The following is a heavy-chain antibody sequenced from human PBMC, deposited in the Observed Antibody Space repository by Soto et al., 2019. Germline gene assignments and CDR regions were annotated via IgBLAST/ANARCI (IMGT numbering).Heavy chain of an antibody. CDR2: ISSGGEYI. V-gene: IGHV3-21*06. CDR3: ATDGAAGAGMGV. Sequence: EVQLVESGGGLVKPGGSLRLSCTASGLIFSNYGMNWVRQAAGKRPEWVSSISSGGEYIDYADSVKGRLTISRDNANNILSLQLTSLGVEDTAVYYCATDGAAGAGMGVWGQGTTVTVSS. D-gene: IGHD6-13*01. CDR1: GLIFSNYG. J-gene: IGHJ6*02.